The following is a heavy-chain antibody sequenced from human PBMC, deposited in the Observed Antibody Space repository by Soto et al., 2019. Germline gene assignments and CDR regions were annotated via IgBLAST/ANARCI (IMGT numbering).Heavy chain of an antibody. Sequence: QVQLQESGPGLVKPSETLSLTCTVSDGSIGGYYWSWIRQPPGKRLEWVGYIYYSGSTNYNPSLKSRVTMSVDTSRNQFSLRLSSVTAADTAIYYCARAGSSWVNWFDPWGQGTLVTVSS. D-gene: IGHD6-13*01. J-gene: IGHJ5*02. CDR3: ARAGSSWVNWFDP. CDR2: IYYSGST. CDR1: DGSIGGYY. V-gene: IGHV4-59*01.